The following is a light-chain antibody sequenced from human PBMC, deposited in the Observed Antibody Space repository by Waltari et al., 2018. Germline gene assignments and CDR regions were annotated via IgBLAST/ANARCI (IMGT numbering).Light chain of an antibody. J-gene: IGKJ1*01. CDR3: QHYESLPVT. V-gene: IGKV3-20*01. CDR2: HAS. CDR1: QSLRIY. Sequence: EIVLTQSPGTLSLSPAERATLSCRASQSLRIYLAWYQQKPGQAPRLRIYHASTRATGIPDRFSGSGSGTDFSLTISRLEPEDFAVYYCQHYESLPVTFGQGTKVEIK.